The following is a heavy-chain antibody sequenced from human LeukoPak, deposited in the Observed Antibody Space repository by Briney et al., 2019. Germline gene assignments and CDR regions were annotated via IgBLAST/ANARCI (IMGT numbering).Heavy chain of an antibody. CDR3: ARGRTGLDY. Sequence: GGSLRLSCAASGFTFSSYAMHWVRQAPGKGLEWVAVISYDGSNKYYADSVKGRFTISRDNSKNTLYLQMNSLRAEDTAVYYCARGRTGLDYWSQGTLVTVSS. CDR2: ISYDGSNK. V-gene: IGHV3-30-3*01. J-gene: IGHJ4*02. CDR1: GFTFSSYA. D-gene: IGHD1-14*01.